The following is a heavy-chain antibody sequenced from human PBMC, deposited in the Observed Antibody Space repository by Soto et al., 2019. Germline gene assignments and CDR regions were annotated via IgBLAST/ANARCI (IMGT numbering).Heavy chain of an antibody. CDR2: IKSSGGST. CDR3: AFGGANWGPQVDVFDF. CDR1: GYTFRSFY. Sequence: ASVKVSCKASGYTFRSFYMHWVRQAPGQGLEWMGIIKSSGGSTSNAQKFQGRVTMTRDTSTSTVFMELSSLRFEDTAIYYCAFGGANWGPQVDVFDFGGKGKMVTFPS. V-gene: IGHV1-46*01. D-gene: IGHD7-27*01. J-gene: IGHJ3*01.